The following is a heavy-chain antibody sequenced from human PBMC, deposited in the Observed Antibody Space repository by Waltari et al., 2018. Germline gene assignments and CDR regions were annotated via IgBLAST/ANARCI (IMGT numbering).Heavy chain of an antibody. Sequence: QVQLVQSGAEVKKPGSSVKVSCKASGGTFSSYAISWVRQAPGHGLEWMGGIIPIFGTANYAQKFQGRVTMTEDTSTDTSYMELSSLRSEDTAVYYCATGGIAVAGTELNWGQGTLVTVSS. CDR1: GGTFSSYA. D-gene: IGHD6-19*01. J-gene: IGHJ4*02. CDR2: IIPIFGTA. V-gene: IGHV1-69*14. CDR3: ATGGIAVAGTELN.